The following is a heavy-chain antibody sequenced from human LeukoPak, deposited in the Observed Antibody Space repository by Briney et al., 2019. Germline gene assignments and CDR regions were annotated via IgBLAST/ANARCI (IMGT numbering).Heavy chain of an antibody. Sequence: GGSLRLSCAASGFTFSSYGMHWVRQAPGKGLGWVAVISYDGSNKYYADSVKGRFTISRDNSKNTLYLQTNSLRAEDTAVYYCANSGWYENPFNFDYWGQGTLVTVSS. V-gene: IGHV3-30*18. J-gene: IGHJ4*02. D-gene: IGHD6-19*01. CDR3: ANSGWYENPFNFDY. CDR1: GFTFSSYG. CDR2: ISYDGSNK.